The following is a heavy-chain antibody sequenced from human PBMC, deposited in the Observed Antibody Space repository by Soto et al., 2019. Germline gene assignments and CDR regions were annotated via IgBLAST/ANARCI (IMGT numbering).Heavy chain of an antibody. J-gene: IGHJ6*02. CDR3: AREFYRQLAFYYYYGMDV. Sequence: PGGSLRLSCAASGFTVSSNYMSWVRQAPGKGLEWVSVIYSGGSTYYADSVKGRFTISRDNSKNTLYLQMNSLRAEDTAVYYCAREFYRQLAFYYYYGMDVWGQGTTVTVSS. V-gene: IGHV3-53*05. CDR2: IYSGGST. D-gene: IGHD6-6*01. CDR1: GFTVSSNY.